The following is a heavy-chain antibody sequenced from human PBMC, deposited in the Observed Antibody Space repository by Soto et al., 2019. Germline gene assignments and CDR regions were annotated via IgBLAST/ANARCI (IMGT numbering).Heavy chain of an antibody. CDR2: INAGNGNT. J-gene: IGHJ5*02. V-gene: IGHV1-3*01. Sequence: GASVKVSCKASGYTFTSYAMHWVRQAPGQRLEWMGWINAGNGNTKYSQKFQGRVTITRDTSASTAYMELSSLRSEDTAVYYCARAFGGAENWFDPWGQGTLVTVSS. CDR1: GYTFTSYA. CDR3: ARAFGGAENWFDP. D-gene: IGHD3-10*01.